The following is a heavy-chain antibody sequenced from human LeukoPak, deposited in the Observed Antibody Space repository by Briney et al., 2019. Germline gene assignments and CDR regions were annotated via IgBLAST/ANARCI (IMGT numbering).Heavy chain of an antibody. J-gene: IGHJ6*02. CDR1: GYTSTSYY. CDR2: INPSGGST. V-gene: IGHV1-46*01. Sequence: GASVKVSCKASGYTSTSYYMHWVRQAPGQGLEWMGIINPSGGSTSYAQKFQGRVTMTRDTSTSTVYMELSSLRSEDTAVYYCARESTRVGMDVWGQGTTVTVSS. D-gene: IGHD2-2*01. CDR3: ARESTRVGMDV.